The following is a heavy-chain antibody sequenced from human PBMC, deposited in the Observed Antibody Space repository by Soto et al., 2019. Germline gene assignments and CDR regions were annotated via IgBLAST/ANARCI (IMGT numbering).Heavy chain of an antibody. CDR1: DDSINTKY. V-gene: IGHV4-59*01. Sequence: SETLSLTCTVSDDSINTKYWSWIRQPPGKGLECIGYIFKSGDTAYNPSLKSRATMSLDTSKNQFSLEVTSVTAADTAVYYCARTARGFDYWGQGILVTSPQ. CDR2: IFKSGDT. CDR3: ARTARGFDY. D-gene: IGHD3-10*01. J-gene: IGHJ4*02.